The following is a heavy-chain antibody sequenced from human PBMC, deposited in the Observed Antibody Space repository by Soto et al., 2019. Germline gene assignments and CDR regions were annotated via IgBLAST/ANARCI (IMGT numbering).Heavy chain of an antibody. J-gene: IGHJ6*02. CDR2: GIPLLNTT. CDR1: GGTFSSYA. D-gene: IGHD3-10*01. V-gene: IGHV1-69*01. Sequence: QVQLVQSGAEVKMSGSSVKGSCRASGGTFSSYAVSWVRQAPGQGLEWMGVGIPLLNTTKYAPKFQDRVTITADASATIAYLEMSSLRSEDTAVYYWAREGSSPTYSYYGMDVWGQGTTVTVSS. CDR3: AREGSSPTYSYYGMDV.